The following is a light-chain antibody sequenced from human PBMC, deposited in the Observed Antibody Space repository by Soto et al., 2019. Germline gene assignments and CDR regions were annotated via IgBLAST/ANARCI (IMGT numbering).Light chain of an antibody. V-gene: IGKV3-20*01. J-gene: IGKJ1*01. CDR2: GAS. CDR1: QSVSSSY. CDR3: QQYDGSLWT. Sequence: EIVLTQSPGTLSLSPGERATLSCRASQSVSSSYLAWYQQKPGQPPRLLIFGASNRATGIPDSFSGSGSGTDFTLTISRLEPEDFAVYYCQQYDGSLWTFGQGTKVDIK.